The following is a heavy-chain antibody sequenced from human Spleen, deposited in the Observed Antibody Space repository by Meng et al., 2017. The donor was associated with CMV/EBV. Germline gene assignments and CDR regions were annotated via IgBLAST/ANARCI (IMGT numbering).Heavy chain of an antibody. Sequence: GESLKISCAASGFTFSSYAIHWVRRAPGKGLEWVAVISYDGGNKYYADSVKGRFTISRDNSKNTLYLQMNSLRPEDTAVYYCASRTAAGSIYYYYGMDVWGQGTTVTVFS. CDR3: ASRTAAGSIYYYYGMDV. V-gene: IGHV3-30*04. D-gene: IGHD6-13*01. CDR1: GFTFSSYA. CDR2: ISYDGGNK. J-gene: IGHJ6*02.